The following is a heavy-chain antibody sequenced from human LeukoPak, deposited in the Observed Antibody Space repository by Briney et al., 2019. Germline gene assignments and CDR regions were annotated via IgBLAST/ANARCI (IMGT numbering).Heavy chain of an antibody. V-gene: IGHV1-18*01. D-gene: IGHD2-15*01. Sequence: ASVKVSCKAFGYTFTSYGISWVRQAPGQGLEWMGWISAYNGNTNYAQKLQGRVTMTTDTSTSTAYMELRSLRSDDTAVYYCARDSPLRVAATLFDYWGQGTLVTVSS. CDR3: ARDSPLRVAATLFDY. CDR2: ISAYNGNT. CDR1: GYTFTSYG. J-gene: IGHJ4*02.